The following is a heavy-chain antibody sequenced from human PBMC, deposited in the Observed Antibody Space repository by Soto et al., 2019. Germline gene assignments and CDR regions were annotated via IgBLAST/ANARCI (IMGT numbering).Heavy chain of an antibody. J-gene: IGHJ5*02. D-gene: IGHD5-12*01. V-gene: IGHV4-59*08. CDR3: ARQRSPYSGYGGIDP. Sequence: PSETLSLTCTVSGGSISSYYWSWIRQPPGKGLEWIGYIYYSGSTNYNPSLKSRVTISVDTSKNQFSLKLSSVTAADTAVYYCARQRSPYSGYGGIDPWGQGTLVTVSS. CDR1: GGSISSYY. CDR2: IYYSGST.